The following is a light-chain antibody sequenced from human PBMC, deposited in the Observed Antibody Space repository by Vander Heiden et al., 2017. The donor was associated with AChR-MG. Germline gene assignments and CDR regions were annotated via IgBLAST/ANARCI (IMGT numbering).Light chain of an antibody. V-gene: IGKV3-15*01. CDR1: QSVSSN. CDR2: GAS. J-gene: IGKJ4*01. CDR3: QQYNNGPPVIT. Sequence: EIVMTQSPATLSVSPGERATLTCRASQSVSSNLAWYQQKPGQAPRLLIYGASTRATGIPARFSGSGSGTEFTLTISSLQSEDFAVYYCQQYNNGPPVITFGGRTKVEIK.